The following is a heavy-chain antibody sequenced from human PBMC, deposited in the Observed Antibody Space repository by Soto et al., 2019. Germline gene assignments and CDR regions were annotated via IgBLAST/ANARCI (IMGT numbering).Heavy chain of an antibody. CDR2: ISGSGGST. D-gene: IGHD2-15*01. V-gene: IGHV3-23*01. CDR1: GFNFGIHA. Sequence: GGSLRHSCAASGFNFGIHAMSLVRQAPGKGLEWVSFISGSGGSTYYADSVKGRFTISRDNSKKTLYLQMNSLRGEDTAVYYCGKGSAATNYFYYATDVWGQGTTVNVSS. CDR3: GKGSAATNYFYYATDV. J-gene: IGHJ6*02.